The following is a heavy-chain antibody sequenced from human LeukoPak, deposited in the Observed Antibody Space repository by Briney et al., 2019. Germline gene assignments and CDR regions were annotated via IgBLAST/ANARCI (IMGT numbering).Heavy chain of an antibody. Sequence: GGSLRLSCAASGFTFSSYWMHWVRQAPGKGLVWVSRINSDGSSTSYADSVKGRFTISSDNAKNTLYLQMNSLRAEDTAVYYCARGRDSGYADSWGQGTLVTVSS. CDR2: INSDGSST. CDR1: GFTFSSYW. D-gene: IGHD5-12*01. V-gene: IGHV3-74*01. J-gene: IGHJ5*02. CDR3: ARGRDSGYADS.